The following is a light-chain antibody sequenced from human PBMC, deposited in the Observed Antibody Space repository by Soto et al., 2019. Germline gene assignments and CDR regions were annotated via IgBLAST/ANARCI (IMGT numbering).Light chain of an antibody. Sequence: EILLTQSPATLYLSPVARATLSCRASQSVSSSYLAWYQQKPGQAPRLLIYGASSRATGIPDRFSGSGSGTDFTLTISRLEPEDFAVYYCQKYGSSLWTVGKGNKVDIK. V-gene: IGKV3-20*01. J-gene: IGKJ1*01. CDR3: QKYGSSLWT. CDR1: QSVSSSY. CDR2: GAS.